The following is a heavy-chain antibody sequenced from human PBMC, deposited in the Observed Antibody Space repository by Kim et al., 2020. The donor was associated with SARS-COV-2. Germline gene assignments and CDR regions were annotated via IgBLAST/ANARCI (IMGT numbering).Heavy chain of an antibody. CDR3: ARHRYSGYDLFDY. V-gene: IGHV3-7*01. J-gene: IGHJ4*02. D-gene: IGHD5-12*01. Sequence: YVDSVKGRFTISRDNAKNSLYLQMNSLRAEDTAVYYCARHRYSGYDLFDYWGQGTLVTVSS.